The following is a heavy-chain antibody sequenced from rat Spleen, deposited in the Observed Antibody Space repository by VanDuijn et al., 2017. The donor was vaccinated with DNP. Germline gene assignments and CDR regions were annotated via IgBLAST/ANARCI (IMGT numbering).Heavy chain of an antibody. V-gene: IGHV5-7*01. D-gene: IGHD1-3*01. Sequence: EVQLVESGGGLVQPGRSMKLSCAASGFTFSNYDMAWVRQAPKKGLEWVATISYDGSSTYYRDSVKGRFTISRDNAKSTLYLQMDSLRSEDTATYYCTRHEGNYGSYPYYAMDAWGQGTSVTVSS. J-gene: IGHJ4*01. CDR1: GFTFSNYD. CDR3: TRHEGNYGSYPYYAMDA. CDR2: ISYDGSST.